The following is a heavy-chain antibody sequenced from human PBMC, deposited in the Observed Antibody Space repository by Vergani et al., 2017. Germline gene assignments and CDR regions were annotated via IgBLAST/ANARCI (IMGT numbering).Heavy chain of an antibody. CDR1: GDSISSNNC. J-gene: IGHJ4*02. CDR2: ICHTEDT. Sequence: QVQLQESGPGLVKPPGTLSLTCAVSGDSISSNNCWTWVRQPPGRGLEWIGEICHTEDTKYSPSLKSRVTVSVDESRNLFSLRLNSVTAADTAVYYCATICYRRWGYYFVYCVQGRLVTVSS. V-gene: IGHV4-4*03. CDR3: ATICYRRWGYYFVY. D-gene: IGHD2-2*02.